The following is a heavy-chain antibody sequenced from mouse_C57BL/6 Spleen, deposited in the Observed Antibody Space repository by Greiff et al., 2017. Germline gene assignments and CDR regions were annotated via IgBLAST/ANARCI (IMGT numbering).Heavy chain of an antibody. J-gene: IGHJ3*01. CDR1: GFTFSDYG. CDR3: ARHGSSSWFAY. CDR2: ISSGSSTI. V-gene: IGHV5-17*01. Sequence: DVMLVESGGGLVKPGGSLKLSCAASGFTFSDYGMHWVRQAPEKGLEWVAYISSGSSTIYYADTVKGRFTISRDNAKNTLFLQMTSLRSEDTAMYYGARHGSSSWFAYWGQGTLVTVSA. D-gene: IGHD1-1*01.